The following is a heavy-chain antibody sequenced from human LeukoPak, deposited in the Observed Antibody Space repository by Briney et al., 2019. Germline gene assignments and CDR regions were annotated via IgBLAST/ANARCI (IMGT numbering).Heavy chain of an antibody. Sequence: TSETLSLTCAVYGGSVSGYYWSWIRQPPGKGLEWIGEINHSGSTNYNPSLKSRVTISVDTSKNQFSLKLSSVTAADTAVYYCARVAATVTELYYFDYWGQGTLVTVSS. V-gene: IGHV4-34*01. CDR3: ARVAATVTELYYFDY. CDR1: GGSVSGYY. CDR2: INHSGST. J-gene: IGHJ4*02. D-gene: IGHD4-17*01.